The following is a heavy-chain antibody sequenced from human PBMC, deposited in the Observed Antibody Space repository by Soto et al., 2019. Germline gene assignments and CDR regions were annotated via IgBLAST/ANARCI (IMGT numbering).Heavy chain of an antibody. V-gene: IGHV1-69*06. CDR2: IIPMFGTP. CDR3: AIGSVVVMGAATGGLIY. J-gene: IGHJ4*02. Sequence: QVQLVQSGAEVKKPGSSVKVSCKASGGTFSSHGITWVRQAPGQGLEWMGGIIPMFGTPKYAQRFQGRVSITADKSTTTAYMELSSLRYEDTAVYYCAIGSVVVMGAATGGLIYWGQGALVTVSS. D-gene: IGHD2-21*01. CDR1: GGTFSSHG.